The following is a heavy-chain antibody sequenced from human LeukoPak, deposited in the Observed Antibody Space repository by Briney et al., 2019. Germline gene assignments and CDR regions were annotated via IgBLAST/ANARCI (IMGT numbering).Heavy chain of an antibody. Sequence: GGSLRLSCAASGFTFSSYAMSWLRQAPGKGLEWVSAISGSGGSTYYADSVKGRFTISRDNSKNTLYLQMNSLRAEDTAVYYCAKAIVVVPAAIPYWGQGTLVTVSS. CDR3: AKAIVVVPAAIPY. CDR1: GFTFSSYA. D-gene: IGHD2-2*01. CDR2: ISGSGGST. J-gene: IGHJ4*02. V-gene: IGHV3-23*01.